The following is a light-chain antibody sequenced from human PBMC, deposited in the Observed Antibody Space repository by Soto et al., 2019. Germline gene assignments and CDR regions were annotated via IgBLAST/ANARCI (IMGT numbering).Light chain of an antibody. V-gene: IGKV1-5*01. Sequence: GDRVTITFRASQSVSTSLAWFQQKPGKAPKLLIYDASKLESGVPSRFSGSGSGTEFTLTISSLQPDDFATYYCQQYSRLYTFGQGTRLEIK. CDR1: QSVSTS. CDR2: DAS. J-gene: IGKJ5*01. CDR3: QQYSRLYT.